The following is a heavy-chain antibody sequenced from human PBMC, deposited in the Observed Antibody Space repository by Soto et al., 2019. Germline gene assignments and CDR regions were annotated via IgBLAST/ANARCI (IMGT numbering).Heavy chain of an antibody. CDR3: ARDGGSY. CDR1: GFTFSSYA. CDR2: ISSNGGST. Sequence: GGSLRLSCAASGFTFSSYAMHWVRQAPGKGLEYVSAISSNGGSTYYANSVKGRFTISRDNSKNTLYLQMGSLRAEDMAVYYCARDGGSYWGQGTQVTVSS. J-gene: IGHJ4*02. V-gene: IGHV3-64*01. D-gene: IGHD3-16*01.